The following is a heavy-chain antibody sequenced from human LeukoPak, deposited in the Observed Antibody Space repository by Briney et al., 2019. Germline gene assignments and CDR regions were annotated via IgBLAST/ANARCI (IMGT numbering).Heavy chain of an antibody. CDR1: GFTFSDYS. Sequence: GGSLRLSYAASGFTFSDYSMRWIRQAPGKGLEWVTCISSSSTSIYYADSVKGRFTISRDNAFNSLYLQMNSLRVEDTAVYYCVRERFHGSGAPKFDFWGQGTLLTVSS. V-gene: IGHV3-21*01. J-gene: IGHJ4*02. D-gene: IGHD3-10*01. CDR3: VRERFHGSGAPKFDF. CDR2: ISSSSTSI.